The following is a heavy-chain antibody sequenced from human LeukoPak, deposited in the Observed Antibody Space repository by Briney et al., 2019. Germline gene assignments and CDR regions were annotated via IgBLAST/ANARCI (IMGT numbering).Heavy chain of an antibody. CDR3: ARSTYYDFWSGYYPNWFDP. CDR1: GGSISSGDYY. Sequence: SETLSLTCTVSGGSISSGDYYWSWIRQHPGKGLEWIGYIYYSGSTYYNPSLKSRVTISVDTSKNQFSLKLSSVTAADTAVYYCARSTYYDFWSGYYPNWFDPWGQGTLVTVSS. D-gene: IGHD3-3*01. V-gene: IGHV4-31*03. CDR2: IYYSGST. J-gene: IGHJ5*02.